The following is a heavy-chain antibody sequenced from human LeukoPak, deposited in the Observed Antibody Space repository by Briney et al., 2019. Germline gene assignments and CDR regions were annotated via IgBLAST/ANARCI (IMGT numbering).Heavy chain of an antibody. D-gene: IGHD3-9*01. CDR2: ISGGGGST. CDR3: AKFYDISTGYFDC. J-gene: IGHJ4*02. Sequence: GGCLRLSCAASGFTFSSYAMSWVRQSPGKGLEWVSAISGGGGSTYYADSVKGRFTISRDNSKNTLYLQMNSLRAEDTAVYYCAKFYDISTGYFDCWGQGTLVTVSS. V-gene: IGHV3-23*01. CDR1: GFTFSSYA.